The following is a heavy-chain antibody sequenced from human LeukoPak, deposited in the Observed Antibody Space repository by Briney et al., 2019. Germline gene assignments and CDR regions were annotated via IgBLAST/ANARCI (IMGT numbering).Heavy chain of an antibody. D-gene: IGHD4-17*01. CDR3: ARGGRSKGHGDYYFDY. CDR2: ISAYNGNT. J-gene: IGHJ4*02. Sequence: GASVKVSCKASGYTFTSYGISWVRQAPGQGLEWMGWISAYNGNTNYAQKLQGRVTMTTDTSTSTAYMELRSLRSDDAAVYYCARGGRSKGHGDYYFDYWGQGTLVTVSS. V-gene: IGHV1-18*01. CDR1: GYTFTSYG.